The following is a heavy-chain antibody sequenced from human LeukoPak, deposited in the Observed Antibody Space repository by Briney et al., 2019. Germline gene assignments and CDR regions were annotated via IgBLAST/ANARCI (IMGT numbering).Heavy chain of an antibody. CDR3: ARKPANPAAFDI. CDR1: GGSINAYY. CDR2: VRDNGEN. D-gene: IGHD2-2*01. Sequence: PSETPSLTCTVSGGSINAYYWSWIRQPPGKGLEWIAYVRDNGENNYNPSLKSRVAISVDTANNQISLRLNFVTAADTAIYYCARKPANPAAFDIWGLGTMVTVSS. V-gene: IGHV4-59*08. J-gene: IGHJ3*02.